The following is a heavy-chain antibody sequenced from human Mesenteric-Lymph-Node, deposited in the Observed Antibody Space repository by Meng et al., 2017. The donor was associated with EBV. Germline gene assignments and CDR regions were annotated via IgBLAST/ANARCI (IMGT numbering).Heavy chain of an antibody. D-gene: IGHD2-2*01. Sequence: QGELQESGPGLVKPSGTLSLTCAVSGGSISSSNWWSWVRQPPGKGLEWIGEIYHSGSTNYNPSLKSRVTISVDKSKNQFSLKLSSVTAADTAVYYCASHRYCSSTSCSWFDPWGQGTLVTASS. J-gene: IGHJ5*02. CDR3: ASHRYCSSTSCSWFDP. CDR2: IYHSGST. CDR1: GGSISSSNW. V-gene: IGHV4-4*02.